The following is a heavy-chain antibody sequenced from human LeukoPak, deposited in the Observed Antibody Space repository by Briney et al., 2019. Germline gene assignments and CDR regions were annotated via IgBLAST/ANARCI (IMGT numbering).Heavy chain of an antibody. V-gene: IGHV1-8*01. CDR1: GYTFTSYD. CDR2: MNPNSGNT. J-gene: IGHJ4*02. D-gene: IGHD3-9*01. CDR3: AKAGIRYFDWLFQ. Sequence: ASVKVSCKASGYTFTSYDINWVRQATGQGLEWMGWMNPNSGNTGYAQKFQGRVTMNRNTSISTAYMEPSSLRSEDTAFYFRAKAGIRYFDWLFQWGQGTLVTVSS.